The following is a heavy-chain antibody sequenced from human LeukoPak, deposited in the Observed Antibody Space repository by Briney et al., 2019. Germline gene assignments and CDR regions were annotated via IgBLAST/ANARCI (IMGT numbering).Heavy chain of an antibody. D-gene: IGHD3-10*01. J-gene: IGHJ1*01. V-gene: IGHV3-33*01. CDR1: GFTFSFYG. CDR3: AGEEDLRELRGGREFFQY. Sequence: GRPLRLSCAASGFTFSFYGMHWVRQAPGKGLEWVAVVWYDGSKKYYVDSVKGRFTISRDNSKNTVYLQMNSLRVEDTAVYYCAGEEDLRELRGGREFFQYWGQGTLVTVSS. CDR2: VWYDGSKK.